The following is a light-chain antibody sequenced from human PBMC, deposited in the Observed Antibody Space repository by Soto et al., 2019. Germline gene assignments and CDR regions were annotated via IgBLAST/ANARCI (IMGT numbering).Light chain of an antibody. CDR2: DAS. Sequence: IVFTQSAATLSLSPEEGTTIACRASQSVGSLLDWYQQKPGQAPRLVIYDASNSATGIPARFSGSGSGTAFTLTFSSLEPEDFAVDYCQQRSNWPITFGQGTRLEIK. V-gene: IGKV3-11*01. J-gene: IGKJ5*01. CDR3: QQRSNWPIT. CDR1: QSVGSL.